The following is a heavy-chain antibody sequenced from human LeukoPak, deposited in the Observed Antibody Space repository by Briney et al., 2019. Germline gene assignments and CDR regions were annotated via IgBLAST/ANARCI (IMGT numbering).Heavy chain of an antibody. CDR2: IYHSGST. V-gene: IGHV4-30-2*01. CDR1: GGSISSGGYY. Sequence: SETLSLTCTVSGGSISSGGYYWSWIRQPPGKGLEWIGYIYHSGSTYYNPSLKSRVTISVDRSKNQFSLKLSSVTAADTAVYYCALSWDSSGWYAYSAFDIWGQGTMVTVSS. D-gene: IGHD6-19*01. CDR3: ALSWDSSGWYAYSAFDI. J-gene: IGHJ3*02.